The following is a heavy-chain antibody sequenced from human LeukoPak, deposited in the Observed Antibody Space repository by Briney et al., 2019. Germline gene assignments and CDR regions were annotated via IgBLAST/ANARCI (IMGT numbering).Heavy chain of an antibody. CDR1: GYTVTPYY. CDR3: ARSRITIFGVGDGSDAFDI. CDR2: INPNSGGT. Sequence: GASVKVSYTPSGYTVTPYYMHWVRQAPGQGLEWMGWINPNSGGTNYAQKFQGRVTMTRDTSISTAYMELSRLRSDDTAVYYCARSRITIFGVGDGSDAFDIWGQGTMVTVSS. J-gene: IGHJ3*02. V-gene: IGHV1-2*02. D-gene: IGHD3-3*01.